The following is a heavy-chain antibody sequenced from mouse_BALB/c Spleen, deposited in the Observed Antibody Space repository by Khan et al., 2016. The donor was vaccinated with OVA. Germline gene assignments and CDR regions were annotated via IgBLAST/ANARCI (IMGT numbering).Heavy chain of an antibody. D-gene: IGHD4-1*01. V-gene: IGHV5-9-4*01. Sequence: EVQLQESGGGLVKPGGSLKLSCAASGFTFSSYAMSWVRQSPEKRLEWVAGISSGGSYTYYPETVKGRFTISRDNAKNTLYLEMSRLRSEDTAMYYGARDHTGNWYFDGWCAGTTVPVSS. J-gene: IGHJ1*01. CDR3: ARDHTGNWYFDG. CDR2: ISSGGSYT. CDR1: GFTFSSYA.